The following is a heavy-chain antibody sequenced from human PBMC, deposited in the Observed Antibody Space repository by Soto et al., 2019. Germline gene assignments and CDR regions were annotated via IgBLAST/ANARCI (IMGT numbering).Heavy chain of an antibody. CDR3: ARPKGIAAAGTGPFDI. Sequence: SVKVSCKASGGTFSSYAISWVRQAPGQGLEWMGGIIPIFGTANYAQKFQGRVTITADESTSTAYMELSSLRSEDTAVYYCARPKGIAAAGTGPFDIWGQGTMVTVSS. CDR2: IIPIFGTA. V-gene: IGHV1-69*13. CDR1: GGTFSSYA. D-gene: IGHD6-13*01. J-gene: IGHJ3*02.